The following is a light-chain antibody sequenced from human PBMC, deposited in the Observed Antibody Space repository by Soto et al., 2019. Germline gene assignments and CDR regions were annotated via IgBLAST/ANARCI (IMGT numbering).Light chain of an antibody. CDR3: SSYAGSNNSYV. Sequence: QSVLAQPSSLSGSPGQSVTISCTGTIGDIGGYDYVSWYQQHPGKAPKLMIYEVTKRPLGVPDRFSGSKSGNTASLTVSGLQAEDEADYYCSSYAGSNNSYVFRTGTKVTVL. CDR1: IGDIGGYDY. CDR2: EVT. J-gene: IGLJ1*01. V-gene: IGLV2-8*01.